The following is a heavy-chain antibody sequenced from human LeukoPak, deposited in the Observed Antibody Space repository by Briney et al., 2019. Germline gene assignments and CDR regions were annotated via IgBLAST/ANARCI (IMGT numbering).Heavy chain of an antibody. CDR2: IKKDGSEK. V-gene: IGHV3-7*01. D-gene: IGHD5-18*01. J-gene: IGHJ4*02. CDR3: ARVGGYSYGTFDY. CDR1: GFTFSSYW. Sequence: GGALRLSCAACGFTFSSYWMSWLRQAPGKGVEGVAKIKKDGSEKYYVGSVKGRFNISRDKAKTPLYLQMNSLRAEDTAVYYCARVGGYSYGTFDYWGQGTLVTVSS.